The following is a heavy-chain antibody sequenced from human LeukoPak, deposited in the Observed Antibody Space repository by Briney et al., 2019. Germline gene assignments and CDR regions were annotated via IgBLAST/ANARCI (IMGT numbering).Heavy chain of an antibody. J-gene: IGHJ4*02. CDR2: ISYDGSNK. V-gene: IGHV3-30*18. CDR1: GFTFSSYG. CDR3: AKDSSGYGFDY. Sequence: GGSLRLSCAASGFTFSSYGMHWVRQAPGKGLEWVAVISYDGSNKYYADSVKGRFTISRDNSKNTPYLQMNSLRAEDTAVYYCAKDSSGYGFDYWGQGTLVTVSS. D-gene: IGHD3-22*01.